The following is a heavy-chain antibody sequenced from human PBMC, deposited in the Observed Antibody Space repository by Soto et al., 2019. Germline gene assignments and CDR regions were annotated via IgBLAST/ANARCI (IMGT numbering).Heavy chain of an antibody. CDR2: IYPGGSDI. D-gene: IGHD3-10*01. J-gene: IGHJ5*02. CDR1: GYSFTTYW. Sequence: GESLKISCKGSGYSFTTYWIGWVRQMPGKGLEWMGIIYPGGSDIRYSPSFQGQVTITADKSINTAYLQWSSLKASDTAMYYCGRAYYQAIDPWGQGTLVTVSS. CDR3: GRAYYQAIDP. V-gene: IGHV5-51*01.